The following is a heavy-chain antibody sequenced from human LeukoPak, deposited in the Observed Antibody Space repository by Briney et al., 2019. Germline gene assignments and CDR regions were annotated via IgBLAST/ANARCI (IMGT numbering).Heavy chain of an antibody. CDR2: IIPIFGTA. CDR1: GGTFSSYA. D-gene: IGHD5-24*01. CDR3: AREGAVATILFDY. V-gene: IGHV1-69*13. Sequence: GASVKVSCKASGGTFSSYAISWVRQAPGQGLEWMGGIIPIFGTANYAQKFQGRVTITADESTSTAYMELSSLRSEDTAVYYCAREGAVATILFDYWGQGTLVTVSS. J-gene: IGHJ4*02.